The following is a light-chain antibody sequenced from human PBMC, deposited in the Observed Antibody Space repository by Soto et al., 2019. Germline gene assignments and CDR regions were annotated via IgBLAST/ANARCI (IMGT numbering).Light chain of an antibody. CDR3: QQSYVTPWT. CDR1: QDISSS. CDR2: AAS. V-gene: IGKV1-39*01. Sequence: DIQMTQSPSSLSASIGDRVTISCRASQDISSSLNWYQHKSGKAHKLLIYAASGLHSGVPSRFSGSGSGTDFTLTISSLQPEDFATYYCQQSYVTPWTFGQGTKVEIK. J-gene: IGKJ1*01.